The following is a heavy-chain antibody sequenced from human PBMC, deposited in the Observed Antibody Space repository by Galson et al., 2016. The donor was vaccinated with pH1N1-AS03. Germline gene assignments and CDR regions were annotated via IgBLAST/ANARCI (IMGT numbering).Heavy chain of an antibody. V-gene: IGHV3-9*01. CDR3: ARGYCGGGGGHNWGGMDV. D-gene: IGHD2-21*01. Sequence: SLRLSCAVSGFRFDDYAMHWVRQAPGKGLEWVSSISWNSNKIDYADSVKGRFTISRDNCKNTVYLQMNSLRADDTAVYYCARGYCGGGGGHNWGGMDVWGQGTTVTVSS. CDR1: GFRFDDYA. J-gene: IGHJ6*02. CDR2: ISWNSNKI.